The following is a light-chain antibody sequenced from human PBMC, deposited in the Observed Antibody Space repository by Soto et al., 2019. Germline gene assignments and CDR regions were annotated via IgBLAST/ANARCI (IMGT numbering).Light chain of an antibody. J-gene: IGKJ2*01. CDR3: QHYKRYSYT. CDR1: QNINSW. Sequence: DIQMTQSHSTLSASVGDRVTLTCRASQNINSWLAWYQQRPGQAPILLIYDASTLESGVPSRFSGSESGTEFTLTINSLQPEDVATYYCQHYKRYSYTFGQGTKVEI. CDR2: DAS. V-gene: IGKV1-5*01.